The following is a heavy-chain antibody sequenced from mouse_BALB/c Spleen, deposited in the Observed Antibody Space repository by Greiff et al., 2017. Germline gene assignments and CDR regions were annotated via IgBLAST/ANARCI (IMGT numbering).Heavy chain of an antibody. CDR3: ARRGNYPYYAMDY. J-gene: IGHJ4*01. CDR1: GYSITSDYA. V-gene: IGHV3-2*02. D-gene: IGHD2-1*01. Sequence: EVQLQESGPGLVKPSQSLSLTCTVTGYSITSDYAWNWIRQFPGNKLEWMGYISYSGSTSYNPSLKSRISITRDTSKNQFFLQLNSVTTEDTATYYCARRGNYPYYAMDYWGQGTSVTVSS. CDR2: ISYSGST.